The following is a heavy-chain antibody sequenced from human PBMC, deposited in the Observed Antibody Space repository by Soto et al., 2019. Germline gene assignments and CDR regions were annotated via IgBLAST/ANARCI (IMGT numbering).Heavy chain of an antibody. CDR2: ISSSSSYI. CDR3: ARTVEAARIAVAGAFDY. V-gene: IGHV3-21*01. J-gene: IGHJ4*02. Sequence: GGSLRLSCAASGFTFSSYSMNWVRQAPGKGLEWVSSISSSSSYIYYADSVKGRFTISRDNAKNSLYLQMNSLRAEDTAVYYCARTVEAARIAVAGAFDYWGQGTLVTVSS. D-gene: IGHD6-19*01. CDR1: GFTFSSYS.